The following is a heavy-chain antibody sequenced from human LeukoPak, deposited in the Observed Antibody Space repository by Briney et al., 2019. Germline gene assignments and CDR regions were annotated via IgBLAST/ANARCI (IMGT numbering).Heavy chain of an antibody. V-gene: IGHV4-59*08. J-gene: IGHJ6*02. D-gene: IGHD6-13*01. Sequence: PSETLSLTCTVSGGSISSYYWSWIRQPPGKGQEWIGYIYYSGSTNYNPSLKSRVTISVDTSKNQFSLKLSSVTAADTAVYYCARRSSSFYGMDVWGQGTTVTVSS. CDR3: ARRSSSFYGMDV. CDR1: GGSISSYY. CDR2: IYYSGST.